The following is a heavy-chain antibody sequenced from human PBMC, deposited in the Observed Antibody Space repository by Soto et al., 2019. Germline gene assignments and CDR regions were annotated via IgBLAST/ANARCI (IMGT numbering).Heavy chain of an antibody. CDR3: ARDNGQWLVSD. CDR1: GYIFTSYG. V-gene: IGHV1-18*01. D-gene: IGHD6-19*01. J-gene: IGHJ1*01. Sequence: QVQLVQSGAEVKQPGASVKVSCKASGYIFTSYGISWVRQAPGQGLEWMGRISTYNGNTKYAQKLQGRDTMTTDTPASIAYMDLRSLRSDDTAVYYCARDNGQWLVSDWGKGTLVTVSS. CDR2: ISTYNGNT.